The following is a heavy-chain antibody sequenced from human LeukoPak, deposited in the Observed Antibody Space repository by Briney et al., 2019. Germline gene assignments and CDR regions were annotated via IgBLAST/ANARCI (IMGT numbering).Heavy chain of an antibody. CDR2: IYSSENT. V-gene: IGHV4-4*09. CDR1: GGSVSSYY. J-gene: IGHJ4*02. Sequence: SETLSLTCTVSGGSVSSYYWSWIRQPPGKGLEWIGYIYSSENTKYNSSLESRVTMSVDTSKNQFFLKLSSVTAADTAVYYCAKGGITIFGVVIPYCGYWGQGTLVTVSS. D-gene: IGHD3-3*01. CDR3: AKGGITIFGVVIPYCGY.